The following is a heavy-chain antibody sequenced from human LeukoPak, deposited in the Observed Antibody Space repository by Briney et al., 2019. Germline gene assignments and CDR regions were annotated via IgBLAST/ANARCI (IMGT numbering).Heavy chain of an antibody. CDR2: ISGSGGST. CDR3: AKFYGVVVNWDAFDT. D-gene: IGHD3-22*01. Sequence: AGGSLRLSCAASGFTFSSYAMSWVRQAPGKGLEWVSAISGSGGSTYYADSVKGRFTISRDNSKNTLYLQMNSLRAEDTAVYYCAKFYGVVVNWDAFDTWGQGTMVTVSS. J-gene: IGHJ3*02. CDR1: GFTFSSYA. V-gene: IGHV3-23*01.